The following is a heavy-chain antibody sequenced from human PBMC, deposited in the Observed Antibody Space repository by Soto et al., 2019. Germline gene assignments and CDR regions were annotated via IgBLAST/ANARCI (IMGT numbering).Heavy chain of an antibody. Sequence: QVQLVQSGAEVKKPGASVKVSCKASGYTFTSYDINWVRQATGQGLEWMGWMNPNSGNTGYAQKVQGRVTMTRNTSISTAYMELSSLRSEDTAVYYCARRYSSSWYGVPEFYYYYGMDVWGQGTTVTVSS. J-gene: IGHJ6*02. V-gene: IGHV1-8*01. CDR1: GYTFTSYD. D-gene: IGHD6-13*01. CDR3: ARRYSSSWYGVPEFYYYYGMDV. CDR2: MNPNSGNT.